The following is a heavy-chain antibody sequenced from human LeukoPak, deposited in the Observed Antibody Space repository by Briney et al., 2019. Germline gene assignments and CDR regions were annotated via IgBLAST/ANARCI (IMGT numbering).Heavy chain of an antibody. CDR1: GFTFSSYS. J-gene: IGHJ5*02. Sequence: GGSLRLSCAASGFTFSSYSMNWVRQAPGKGLEWVSSISSSSYIYYADSVKGRFTISRDKAKNSLYLQMNSLRAEDTAVYYCARESGMRGSYWFDPWGQGTLVTVSS. V-gene: IGHV3-21*01. CDR3: ARESGMRGSYWFDP. CDR2: ISSSSYI. D-gene: IGHD1-26*01.